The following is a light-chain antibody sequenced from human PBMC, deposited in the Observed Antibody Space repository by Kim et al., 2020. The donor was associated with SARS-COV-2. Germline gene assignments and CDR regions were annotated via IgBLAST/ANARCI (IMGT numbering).Light chain of an antibody. CDR2: QDK. V-gene: IGLV3-1*01. CDR3: QAWDTTVV. Sequence: SYELTQPPSVSASPGQTASITCSGDQLGDKYVCWYQQRPGQSPVLVIYQDKNRPSGIPERFSGSNSGNTATLTISGTQAMDEADYYCQAWDTTVVFGGGT. J-gene: IGLJ2*01. CDR1: QLGDKY.